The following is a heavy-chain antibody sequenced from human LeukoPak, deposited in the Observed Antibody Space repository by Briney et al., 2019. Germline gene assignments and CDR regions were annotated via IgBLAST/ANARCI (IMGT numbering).Heavy chain of an antibody. CDR1: RFNVNDYW. D-gene: IGHD4-23*01. Sequence: GGSLRLSCAASRFNVNDYWMHWFRQAPGKGLAWVSRINEDGRVTSYAGSVRGRFTIFRDSVENTLHLQMNSLRAEDTAVYYCVKDFGGNSDSWGQGTLVTVSS. CDR3: VKDFGGNSDS. V-gene: IGHV3-74*01. CDR2: INEDGRVT. J-gene: IGHJ4*02.